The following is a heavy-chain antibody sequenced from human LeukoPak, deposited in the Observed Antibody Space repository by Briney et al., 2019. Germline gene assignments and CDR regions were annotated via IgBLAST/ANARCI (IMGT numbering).Heavy chain of an antibody. J-gene: IGHJ3*02. Sequence: ASVKVSCKAYGYTFMSHGISWVRQAPGQGLEWMGWISGSSSNTNYAQRLQGRVTMTTDTSTTTACMELRSLRSDDTAVYYCARATGTWGHDGFDIWGQGTMVTVSS. V-gene: IGHV1-18*01. CDR2: ISGSSSNT. CDR3: ARATGTWGHDGFDI. D-gene: IGHD3-16*01. CDR1: GYTFMSHG.